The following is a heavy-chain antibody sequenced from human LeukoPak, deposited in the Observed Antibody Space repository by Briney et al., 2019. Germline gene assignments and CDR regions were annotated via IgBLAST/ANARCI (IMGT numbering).Heavy chain of an antibody. D-gene: IGHD3-22*01. J-gene: IGHJ4*02. CDR1: GGSISSHY. V-gene: IGHV4-59*11. Sequence: SETLSRTCTVSGGSISSHYWSWLRQPPGEGLEWIGYIHYSGGTSYNPSLKSRVTISVDTSKNQFSLKLSSVTAADTAVYYCASDYDSSGYYYCWGQGTLVTVSS. CDR3: ASDYDSSGYYYC. CDR2: IHYSGGT.